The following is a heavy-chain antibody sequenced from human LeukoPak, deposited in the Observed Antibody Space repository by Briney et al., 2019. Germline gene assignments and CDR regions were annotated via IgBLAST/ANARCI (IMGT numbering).Heavy chain of an antibody. J-gene: IGHJ3*02. D-gene: IGHD2-15*01. CDR2: ISSGSLYI. V-gene: IGHV3-21*01. CDR3: ARSGGSRGDAFDI. CDR1: GFTFSSYN. Sequence: PGGSLRLSCAASGFTFSSYNMNWVRQAPGKGLEWVSFISSGSLYIYYADSLKGRFTISRDNAKNSLYLQMNSLRADDTAVYYCARSGGSRGDAFDIWGQGTMVTLSS.